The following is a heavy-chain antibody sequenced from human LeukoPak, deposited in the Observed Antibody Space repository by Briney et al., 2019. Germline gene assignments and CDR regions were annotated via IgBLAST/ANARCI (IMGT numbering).Heavy chain of an antibody. CDR1: GYNFTNYW. Sequence: GESLKISCKGSGYNFTNYWIGWVRQAPGQGLEWMGWISAYNGNTNYAQKLQGRVTMTTDTSTSTAYMELRSLRSDDTAVYYCARGLSGYDSSDYWGQGILVTVSS. CDR3: ARGLSGYDSSDY. CDR2: ISAYNGNT. D-gene: IGHD5-12*01. V-gene: IGHV1-18*04. J-gene: IGHJ4*02.